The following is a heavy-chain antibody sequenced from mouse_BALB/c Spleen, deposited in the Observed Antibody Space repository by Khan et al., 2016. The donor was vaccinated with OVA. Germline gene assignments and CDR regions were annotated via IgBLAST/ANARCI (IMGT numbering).Heavy chain of an antibody. J-gene: IGHJ3*01. CDR3: SRVGTYHGNYGAWFAY. D-gene: IGHD2-10*01. CDR1: GYTFTSYT. CDR2: INPTNIYT. V-gene: IGHV1-4*01. Sequence: QVQLKQSGAELARPGASVKMSCKASGYTFTSYTIHWVKQRPGQGLEWIGYINPTNIYTNYNQKFRDKATLTADKSSRTAYMQLSSLTSEDSAVYYWSRVGTYHGNYGAWFAYWGQGTLVTVSA.